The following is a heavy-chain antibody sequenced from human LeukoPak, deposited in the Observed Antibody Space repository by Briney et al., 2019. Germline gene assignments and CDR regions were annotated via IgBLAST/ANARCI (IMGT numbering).Heavy chain of an antibody. CDR1: GYTFTDYY. CDR2: INPNSGGT. V-gene: IGHV1-2*02. CDR3: AREPVDTPMVTSFDY. D-gene: IGHD5-18*01. J-gene: IGHJ4*02. Sequence: ASVKVSCKASGYTFTDYYMHWVRQAPGQGLGWMGWINPNSGGTNYAQKFQGRVTMTRDTSISTAYMELSRLTSDDTAVYYCAREPVDTPMVTSFDYWGQGTLVTVSS.